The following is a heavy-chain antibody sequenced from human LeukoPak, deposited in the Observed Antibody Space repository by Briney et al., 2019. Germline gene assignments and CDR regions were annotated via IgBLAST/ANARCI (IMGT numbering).Heavy chain of an antibody. D-gene: IGHD5-12*01. CDR1: GGSITNYY. V-gene: IGHV4-59*12. CDR2: VYYTGST. J-gene: IGHJ4*02. CDR3: AREVATISREYYSDN. Sequence: SETLSLTCSVSGGSITNYYWNWIRQPPGKGLECVGYVYYTGSTNYNPSLKSRVTMSVDTSKNQFSLKLSSVTAADTAVYYCAREVATISREYYSDNWGQGTLVTVSS.